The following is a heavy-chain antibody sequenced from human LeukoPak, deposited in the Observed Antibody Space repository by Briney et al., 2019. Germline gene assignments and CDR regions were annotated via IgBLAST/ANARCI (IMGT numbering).Heavy chain of an antibody. V-gene: IGHV1-46*01. Sequence: GASVKVSCKASGYTFTSYYIHWVRQAPGQGLEWMGIINPGGGSTSYAQKFQGRVTTTRDTSTSTVYMELSSLRSEDTAVYYCARDREWGPEDYYDGWGQGTLVTVSS. CDR2: INPGGGST. J-gene: IGHJ4*02. CDR3: ARDREWGPEDYYDG. CDR1: GYTFTSYY. D-gene: IGHD3-22*01.